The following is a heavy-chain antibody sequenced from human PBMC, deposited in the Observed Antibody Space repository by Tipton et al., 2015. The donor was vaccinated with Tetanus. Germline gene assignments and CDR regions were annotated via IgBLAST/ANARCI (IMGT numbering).Heavy chain of an antibody. V-gene: IGHV5-51*01. Sequence: QLVQSGAEVKKPGESLKISCKGSGYNFTNYWIGWVRQMPGKGLEWMGVIFPGDSDTRYSPPLQGQVTISVDKSISTAYLQRVSLKASDTAMYYCARLHPFGSGFYGGYWGQGTLVTVSS. CDR2: IFPGDSDT. J-gene: IGHJ4*02. CDR1: GYNFTNYW. D-gene: IGHD6-25*01. CDR3: ARLHPFGSGFYGGY.